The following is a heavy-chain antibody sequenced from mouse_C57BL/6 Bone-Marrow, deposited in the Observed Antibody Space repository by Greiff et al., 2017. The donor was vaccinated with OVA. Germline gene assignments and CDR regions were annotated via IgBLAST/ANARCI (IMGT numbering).Heavy chain of an antibody. Sequence: VQLQQSGPELVKPGASVKISCKASGYSFTGYYMNWVKQSPEKSLEWIGEINPSTGGTTYNQKFKAKGTLTVDKSSSTAYMQLKSLTSEDSAVYYCARAGAIVHYYAMDYWGQGTSVTVSS. CDR1: GYSFTGYY. V-gene: IGHV1-42*01. D-gene: IGHD2-5*01. CDR2: INPSTGGT. J-gene: IGHJ4*01. CDR3: ARAGAIVHYYAMDY.